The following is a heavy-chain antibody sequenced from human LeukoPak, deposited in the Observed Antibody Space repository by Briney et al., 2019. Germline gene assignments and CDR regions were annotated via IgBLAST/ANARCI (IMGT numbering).Heavy chain of an antibody. V-gene: IGHV3-23*01. J-gene: IGHJ6*02. CDR3: AKDHHKAWFGELFWSHYYYGMDV. D-gene: IGHD3-10*01. CDR1: GFTFSSYA. CDR2: ISGSGGST. Sequence: GGSLRLSCAASGFTFSSYAMSWVRQAPGKGLEWVSAISGSGGSTYYADSVKGRFTISRDNSKNTLYLQMNSLRAEDTAVYYCAKDHHKAWFGELFWSHYYYGMDVWGQGTTVTVSS.